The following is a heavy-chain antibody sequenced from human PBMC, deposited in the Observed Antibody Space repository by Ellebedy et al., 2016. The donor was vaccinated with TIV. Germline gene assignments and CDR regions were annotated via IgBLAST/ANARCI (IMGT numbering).Heavy chain of an antibody. CDR1: GYSFTSYW. Sequence: GESLKISCKGSGYSFTSYWIGWVRQMPGKGLEWMGIIYPGDSDIRYRPSFQGQVTISADKSISTAYLQWSSLEASDTAMYYCARHGRDIAMAGPSYGMDVWGQGTTVTVSS. CDR2: IYPGDSDI. J-gene: IGHJ6*02. CDR3: ARHGRDIAMAGPSYGMDV. D-gene: IGHD6-19*01. V-gene: IGHV5-51*01.